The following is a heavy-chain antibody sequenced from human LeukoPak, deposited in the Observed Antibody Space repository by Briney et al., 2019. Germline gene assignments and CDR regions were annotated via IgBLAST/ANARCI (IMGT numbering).Heavy chain of an antibody. CDR2: IYYSGST. V-gene: IGHV4-39*01. J-gene: IGHJ4*02. D-gene: IGHD3-22*01. Sequence: SETLSLTCAVYGGSFSSYYWGWIRQPPGKGLEWIGSIYYSGSTYYNPSLKSRVTISVDTSKNQFSLKLSSVTAADTAVYYCATRPSYYDSSGYDYWGQGTLVTVSS. CDR3: ATRPSYYDSSGYDY. CDR1: GGSFSSYY.